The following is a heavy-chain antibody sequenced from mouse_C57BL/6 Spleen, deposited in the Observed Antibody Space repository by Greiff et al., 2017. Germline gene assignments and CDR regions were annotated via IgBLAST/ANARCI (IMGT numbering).Heavy chain of an antibody. CDR2: IDPEDGET. CDR3: AREPDYYGSSLYWYFDV. Sequence: EVQLQQSGAELVKPGASVKLSCTASGFNITDYYMHWVKQRPEQGLEWIGRIDPEDGETKYAPNFQGKATITADTASNTAYLQLTSLTSEDTAVYYCAREPDYYGSSLYWYFDVWGTGTTVTVSS. V-gene: IGHV14-2*01. D-gene: IGHD1-1*01. CDR1: GFNITDYY. J-gene: IGHJ1*03.